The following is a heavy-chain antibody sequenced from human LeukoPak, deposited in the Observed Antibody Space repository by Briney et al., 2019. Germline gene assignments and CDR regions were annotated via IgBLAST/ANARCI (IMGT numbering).Heavy chain of an antibody. V-gene: IGHV4-59*01. CDR2: IYYSGST. CDR3: ARLKFVVDQDAFDI. CDR1: GGSISSYY. D-gene: IGHD2-2*01. J-gene: IGHJ3*02. Sequence: SETLSLTCTVSGGSISSYYWSWIREPPGKGLEWIGYIYYSGSTNYNPSLKSRVTISVDTSKNQFSLKLSSVTAADTAVYYCARLKFVVDQDAFDIWGQGTMVTVSS.